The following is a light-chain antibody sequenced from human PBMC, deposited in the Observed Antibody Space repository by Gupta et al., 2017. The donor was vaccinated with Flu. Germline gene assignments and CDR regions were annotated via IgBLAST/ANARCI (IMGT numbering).Light chain of an antibody. J-gene: IGKJ4*01. CDR2: GAS. V-gene: IGKV3-15*01. Sequence: EIVMTQSPATLSVSPGERATLSCRASQSMSSNLAWYQQKPGQAPRLLIYGASIRATGIPVRFGGSGSGTEFTLTISSLQSEDFAVYYCQQYNNWPLTFGGGTKVEIK. CDR1: QSMSSN. CDR3: QQYNNWPLT.